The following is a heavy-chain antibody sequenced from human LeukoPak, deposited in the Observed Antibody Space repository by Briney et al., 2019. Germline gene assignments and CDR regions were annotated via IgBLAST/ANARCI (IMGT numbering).Heavy chain of an antibody. Sequence: SETLSLTYTVYCGSIGSYYRSWIRQPPGKGMGWNGYINYSGTTNYIPSLMSRVSISVDTSKNQFSLKLSSVTAADTAVYYCARGTMMVGPWGQGTQVTVSS. V-gene: IGHV4-59*01. J-gene: IGHJ5*02. CDR3: ARGTMMVGP. CDR1: CGSIGSYY. D-gene: IGHD3-22*01. CDR2: INYSGTT.